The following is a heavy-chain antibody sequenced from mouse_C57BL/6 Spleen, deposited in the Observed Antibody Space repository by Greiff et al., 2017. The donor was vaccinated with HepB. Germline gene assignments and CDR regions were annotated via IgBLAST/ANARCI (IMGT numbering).Heavy chain of an antibody. V-gene: IGHV1-52*01. CDR2: IDPSDSET. J-gene: IGHJ3*01. Sequence: VQLQQSGAELVRPGSSVKLSCKASGYTFTSYWMHWVKQRPIQGLEWIGNIDPSDSETHYNQKFKDKATLTVDKSSSTAYMQLSSLTSEDSAVYYCATGDYGSSSFAYWGQGTLVTVSA. CDR3: ATGDYGSSSFAY. D-gene: IGHD1-1*01. CDR1: GYTFTSYW.